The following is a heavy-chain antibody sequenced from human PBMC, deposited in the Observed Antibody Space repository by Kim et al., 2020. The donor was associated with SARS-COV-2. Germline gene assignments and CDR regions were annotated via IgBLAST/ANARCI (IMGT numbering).Heavy chain of an antibody. CDR1: GGSIHSYF. J-gene: IGHJ5*02. CDR3: ARHCRYNGFDSSAA. Sequence: SETLSLTCTVSGGSIHSYFWSWIRQPPGKGLEWIGFTYYSGSTNYNPSLKRRATLSIDTSKNQFSLNLSSVTAADTAVYSCARHCRYNGFDSSAAWGRG. D-gene: IGHD5-12*01. CDR2: TYYSGST. V-gene: IGHV4-59*08.